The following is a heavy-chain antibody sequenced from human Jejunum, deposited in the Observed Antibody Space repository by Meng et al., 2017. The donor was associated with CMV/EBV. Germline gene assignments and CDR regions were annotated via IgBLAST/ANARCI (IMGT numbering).Heavy chain of an antibody. J-gene: IGHJ4*02. D-gene: IGHD5-24*01. V-gene: IGHV3-23*01. CDR3: AKGSRDGFNGLFDY. CDR2: FSRGGEST. Sequence: GFPFRSPAMSWFRQAPGKGLEWVSGFSRGGESTHYADSVRGRFTISRDNSKSTLYLQLSSLRAEDTALYYCAKGSRDGFNGLFDYWGQGALVTVSS. CDR1: GFPFRSPA.